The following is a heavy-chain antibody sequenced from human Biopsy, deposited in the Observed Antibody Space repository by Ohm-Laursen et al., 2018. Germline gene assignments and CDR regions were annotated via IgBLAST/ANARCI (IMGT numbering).Heavy chain of an antibody. CDR3: ARGSPRRVSIFEASIYWFDT. J-gene: IGHJ5*02. Sequence: SVKVSCKASGYSFTTYDVNWVRRARGQGLEWMGWMIPNSGKTGYAQRFQGRVTLTMNTSIGTAYMELSGLRSEDTAVYYCARGSPRRVSIFEASIYWFDTWGQGTLVTVSP. D-gene: IGHD6-6*01. V-gene: IGHV1-8*01. CDR2: MIPNSGKT. CDR1: GYSFTTYD.